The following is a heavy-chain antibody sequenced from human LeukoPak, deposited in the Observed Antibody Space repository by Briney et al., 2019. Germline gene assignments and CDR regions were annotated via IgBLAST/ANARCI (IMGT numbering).Heavy chain of an antibody. Sequence: SETLSLTCTVSGGSISSYYWSWIRQPPGKGLEWIGYIYYSGSTNYNPSLKSRVTISVDTSKNQFSLKLSSVTAADTAVYYCARAQRAVGGMGWFDPWGQGTLVTVSS. J-gene: IGHJ5*02. CDR3: ARAQRAVGGMGWFDP. CDR2: IYYSGST. V-gene: IGHV4-59*12. CDR1: GGSISSYY. D-gene: IGHD6-19*01.